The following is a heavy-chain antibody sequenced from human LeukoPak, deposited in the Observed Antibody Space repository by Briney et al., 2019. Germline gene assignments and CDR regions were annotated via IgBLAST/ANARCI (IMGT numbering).Heavy chain of an antibody. V-gene: IGHV1-69*05. D-gene: IGHD2-2*01. CDR2: IIPIFGTA. CDR3: ARDRSELLGDCTSTSCFQLDY. Sequence: ASVKVSCKASGGTFSSYAISWVRQAPGQGLEWMGGIIPIFGTANYAQKFQGRVTITTDESTSTAYMELSSLRSEDTAVYYCARDRSELLGDCTSTSCFQLDYWGQGTLVTVSS. CDR1: GGTFSSYA. J-gene: IGHJ4*02.